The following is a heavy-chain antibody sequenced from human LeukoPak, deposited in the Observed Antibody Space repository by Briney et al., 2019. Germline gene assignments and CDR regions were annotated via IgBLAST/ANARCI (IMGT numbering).Heavy chain of an antibody. V-gene: IGHV3-23*01. CDR1: GFTFSTYA. D-gene: IGHD3-3*01. Sequence: GGSLRLSCAASGFTFSTYALGWVRQSPGKGLEWVSVINTSGGGTYCTESVQGRFTISRDNTKDPLYLQMNSLRVEETAVYYCARNWRPDTWGQGTLVTVSS. CDR2: INTSGGGT. J-gene: IGHJ5*02. CDR3: ARNWRPDT.